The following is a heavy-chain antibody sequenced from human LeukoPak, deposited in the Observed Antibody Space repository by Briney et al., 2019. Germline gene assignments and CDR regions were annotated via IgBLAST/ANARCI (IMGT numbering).Heavy chain of an antibody. CDR2: IYSGGST. V-gene: IGHV3-53*04. CDR3: ATQGRGEMATIKHDAFDI. J-gene: IGHJ3*02. Sequence: GGSLRLSCAASGFTVSSNYMSWVRQAPGKGLEWVSVIYSGGSTYYTDSVKGRFTISRHNSKNTLYLQMNSLRPEDTAVYYCATQGRGEMATIKHDAFDIWGQGTMVIVSS. CDR1: GFTVSSNY. D-gene: IGHD5-12*01.